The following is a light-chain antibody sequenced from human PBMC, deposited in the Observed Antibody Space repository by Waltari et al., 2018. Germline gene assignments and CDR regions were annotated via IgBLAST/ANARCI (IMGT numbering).Light chain of an antibody. Sequence: QSAVTQPASVSGSPGQSITLPCTETSSDIGAYTSVSWYQQHPGKAPKLIIYDVTNRPSGVSDRFSASKSGNTASLTISGLQPEDEADYYCSSYTSSAAHVFGTATRVTVV. CDR3: SSYTSSAAHV. J-gene: IGLJ1*01. V-gene: IGLV2-14*03. CDR1: SSDIGAYTS. CDR2: DVT.